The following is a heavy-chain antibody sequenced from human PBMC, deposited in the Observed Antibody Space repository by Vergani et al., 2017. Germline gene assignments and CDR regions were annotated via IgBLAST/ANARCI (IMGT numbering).Heavy chain of an antibody. D-gene: IGHD6-13*01. CDR3: ARILYSSIWSPLAFYYYNGMDV. V-gene: IGHV2-26*01. CDR1: GFSLSNARMG. Sequence: QVTLKESGPVLVKPTETLTLTCTVSGFSLSNARMGVSWIRQPPGKALEWLAHIFSIDEKSYTTSLKSRLTISKDTSKSQVVLTMTNMDPVDTATYYCARILYSSIWSPLAFYYYNGMDVWGQGTTVTVSS. CDR2: IFSIDEK. J-gene: IGHJ6*02.